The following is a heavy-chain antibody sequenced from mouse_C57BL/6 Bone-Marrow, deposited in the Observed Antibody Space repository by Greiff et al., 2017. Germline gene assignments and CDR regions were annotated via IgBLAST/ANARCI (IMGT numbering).Heavy chain of an antibody. D-gene: IGHD1-1*01. V-gene: IGHV1-19*01. Sequence: VQLQQSGPVLVKPGASVKMSCKASGYTFTDYYMNWVKQSHGKRLEWIGVINPDNGGTRYNQKFKGKATLTVDKSSSTAYMELKSLTTEDSAVSYCAREDSSYPCAYCGRGNLVTVSA. CDR3: AREDSSYPCAY. J-gene: IGHJ3*01. CDR1: GYTFTDYY. CDR2: INPDNGGT.